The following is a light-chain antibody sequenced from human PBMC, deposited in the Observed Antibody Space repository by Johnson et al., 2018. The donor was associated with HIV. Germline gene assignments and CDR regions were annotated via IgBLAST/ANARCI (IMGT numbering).Light chain of an antibody. CDR3: GTWDSSLSAEV. CDR2: ENN. J-gene: IGLJ1*01. Sequence: QPVLTQPPSVSAAPGQKVTISCSGSSSNIGNNYVSWYQQLPGTAPKLLIYENNKLPSGIPDRFSGSKSGTSANLGITGLQNGDEADYYCGTWDSSLSAEVFGTGTKVTVL. V-gene: IGLV1-51*02. CDR1: SSNIGNNY.